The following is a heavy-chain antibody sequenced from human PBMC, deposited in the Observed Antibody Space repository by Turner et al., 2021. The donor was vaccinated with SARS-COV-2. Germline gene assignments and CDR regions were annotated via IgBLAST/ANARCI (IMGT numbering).Heavy chain of an antibody. CDR1: GFTFSSYD. D-gene: IGHD3-22*01. CDR2: IGTAGDT. V-gene: IGHV3-13*04. Sequence: EVQLVESGGGLVQPGGSLRLSCAAPGFTFSSYDMHWVRQATGKGLEWISVIGTAGDTYNPGSVKGRYTISRANDKNSLYLQMNTLRAGDAAVYYCARANYDSSGYYCYFDYWGQGTLVTVSS. J-gene: IGHJ4*02. CDR3: ARANYDSSGYYCYFDY.